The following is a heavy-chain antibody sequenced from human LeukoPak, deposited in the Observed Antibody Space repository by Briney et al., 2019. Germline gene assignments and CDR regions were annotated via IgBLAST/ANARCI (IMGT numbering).Heavy chain of an antibody. Sequence: ASVKVSCKASGYTFTSYYMHWVRQAPGQGLEWMGIINPSGGSTSYAQKFQGRVTMTRDTSTSTVYMELSSLRSEDTAVYYCARGLYGSGSQRPYFDYWGQGTLVTVSS. CDR3: ARGLYGSGSQRPYFDY. D-gene: IGHD3-10*01. J-gene: IGHJ4*02. CDR2: INPSGGST. V-gene: IGHV1-46*01. CDR1: GYTFTSYY.